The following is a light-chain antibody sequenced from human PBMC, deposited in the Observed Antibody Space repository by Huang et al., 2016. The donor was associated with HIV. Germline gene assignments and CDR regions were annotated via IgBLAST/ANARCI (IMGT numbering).Light chain of an antibody. CDR1: QGISNY. J-gene: IGKJ5*01. CDR3: QQYNSYPIT. V-gene: IGKV1-16*02. Sequence: DIQMAQSPYSLSASVGDRVTITCRARQGISNYLVWFQQKPGKAPNSLIYSASSLQSGVPSKFSGTGSGTDFTLTISSLQPEDFAIYYCQQYNSYPITFGQGTRLEIK. CDR2: SAS.